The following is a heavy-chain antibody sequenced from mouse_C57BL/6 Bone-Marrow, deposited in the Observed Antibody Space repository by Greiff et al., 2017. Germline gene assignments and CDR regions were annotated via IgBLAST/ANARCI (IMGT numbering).Heavy chain of an antibody. V-gene: IGHV1-55*01. D-gene: IGHD2-4*01. CDR1: GYTFTSYW. J-gene: IGHJ2*01. Sequence: QVQLQQPGAELVKPGASVKMSCKASGYTFTSYWITWVKQRPGQGLEWIGDIYPGSGSTNYNEKFKSKATLTVDTSSSTAYMQLSSLTSEDSAVYYCASYDYDPYYFDYWGQGATLTVSS. CDR3: ASYDYDPYYFDY. CDR2: IYPGSGST.